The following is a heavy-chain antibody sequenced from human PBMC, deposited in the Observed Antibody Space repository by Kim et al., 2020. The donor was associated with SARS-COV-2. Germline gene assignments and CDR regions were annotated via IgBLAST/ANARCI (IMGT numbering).Heavy chain of an antibody. D-gene: IGHD6-19*01. CDR3: ARATAYSSGWYDFDY. CDR1: GGSISSSSYY. J-gene: IGHJ4*02. V-gene: IGHV4-39*07. Sequence: SETLSLTCTVSGGSISSSSYYWGWIRQPPGKGLEWIGSIYYSGSTNYNPSLKSRVTISVDTSKNQFSLKLSSVTAADTAVYYCARATAYSSGWYDFDYWGQGTLVTVSS. CDR2: IYYSGST.